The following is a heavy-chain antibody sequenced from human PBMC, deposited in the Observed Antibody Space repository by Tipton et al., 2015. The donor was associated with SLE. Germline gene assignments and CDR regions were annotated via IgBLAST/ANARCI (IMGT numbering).Heavy chain of an antibody. CDR2: IYTSGST. CDR1: GGSISSGSYY. J-gene: IGHJ3*02. V-gene: IGHV4-61*02. CDR3: AREEENDTWSAGDAFDI. D-gene: IGHD3-3*01. Sequence: TLSLTCTVSGGSISSGSYYWSWIRQPAGKGLEWIGRIYTSGSTNYNPTLKSRVTISVDTSKNQFSLKLGSVTAADTAVYYYAREEENDTWSAGDAFDIWGRGTIVTVAS.